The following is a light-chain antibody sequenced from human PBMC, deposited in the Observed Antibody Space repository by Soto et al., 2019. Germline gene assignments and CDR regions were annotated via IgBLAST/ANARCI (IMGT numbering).Light chain of an antibody. CDR1: QTISSY. J-gene: IGKJ5*01. Sequence: ETVLPQSPATLSLSPGERAPLSCRASQTISSYLVWYQQKPGQAPRLLIYDTSNRATGIPARFSGSGSGTDFTLTISSLEPEDFAVYYCQQRSKWPLTFGQGTRLEIK. CDR2: DTS. V-gene: IGKV3-11*01. CDR3: QQRSKWPLT.